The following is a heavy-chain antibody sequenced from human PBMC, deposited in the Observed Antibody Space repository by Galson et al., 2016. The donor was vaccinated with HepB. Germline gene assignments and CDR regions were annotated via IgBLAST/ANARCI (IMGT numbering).Heavy chain of an antibody. Sequence: CAISGDSVSSNNAGWNWLRQSPSRGLEWLGKTYYWSKWYNDYSVSLKGRITITSDTSKNQFSLHLNSVTPEDTAVYYCAREPPVVPPTYYYYMDVWGEGTTVTVSS. CDR2: TYYWSKWYN. V-gene: IGHV6-1*01. J-gene: IGHJ6*03. D-gene: IGHD2-2*01. CDR1: GDSVSSNNAG. CDR3: AREPPVVPPTYYYYMDV.